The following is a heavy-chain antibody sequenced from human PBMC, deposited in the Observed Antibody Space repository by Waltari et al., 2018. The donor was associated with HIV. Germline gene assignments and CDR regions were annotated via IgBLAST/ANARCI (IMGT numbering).Heavy chain of an antibody. CDR1: GYNFRDYF. V-gene: IGHV1-46*01. CDR2: SNTEGGGT. J-gene: IGHJ6*02. Sequence: QVQLLQSGAEVTKPGASVKLSCKTTGYNFRDYFIHWVRQAPGQGLEWLGVSNTEGGGTSNIQSLQGRITVPRDTTTDTAYLDLRDLKYEDTGIYYCAREARYFGGGMDVWGQGTTVIVSS. CDR3: AREARYFGGGMDV. D-gene: IGHD3-10*01.